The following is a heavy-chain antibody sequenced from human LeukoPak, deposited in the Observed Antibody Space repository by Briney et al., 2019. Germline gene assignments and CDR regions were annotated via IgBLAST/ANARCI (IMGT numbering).Heavy chain of an antibody. V-gene: IGHV3-23*01. CDR2: MGGSGCGT. CDR3: AKRGVVIRVILVGFYKEAYYFDS. J-gene: IGHJ4*02. Sequence: GGSLRLSCAVSGITLSNYGMSWVRKAPGKGREWVAGMGGSGCGTNYADSVKGRFTVSRDNSKKTLYLQMKSLRAEDTAVYFCAKRGVVIRVILVGFYKEAYYFDSWGQGALVTVSS. CDR1: GITLSNYG. D-gene: IGHD3-22*01.